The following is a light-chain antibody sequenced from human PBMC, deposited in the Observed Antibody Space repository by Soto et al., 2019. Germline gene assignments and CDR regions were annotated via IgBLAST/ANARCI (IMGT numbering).Light chain of an antibody. CDR3: QQYENLPT. J-gene: IGKJ5*01. CDR1: QSISSW. CDR2: DAS. Sequence: DIQMPQSPSTLSASVVGRVTIPCRASQSISSWLAWYQQKPGKAPKLLIYDASNLEAGVPSRFRVSVSETDFTFTISRRQPEDIATNYCQQYENLPTFGQGTRL. V-gene: IGKV1-33*01.